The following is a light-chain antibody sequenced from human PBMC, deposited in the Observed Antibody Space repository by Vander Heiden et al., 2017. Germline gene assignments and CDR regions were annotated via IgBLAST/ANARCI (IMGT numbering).Light chain of an antibody. CDR3: CSYAGSTSWV. CDR1: SSDVGSYNL. J-gene: IGLJ3*02. V-gene: IGLV2-23*02. Sequence: QSALTQPASVSGSPGQSITISCTGTSSDVGSYNLVSWYQKPPGNAPILMIYEVSKRPSGVSNRFSGSKSGTTASLTISGLQAEDEADYYCCSYAGSTSWVFGGGTKLTVL. CDR2: EVS.